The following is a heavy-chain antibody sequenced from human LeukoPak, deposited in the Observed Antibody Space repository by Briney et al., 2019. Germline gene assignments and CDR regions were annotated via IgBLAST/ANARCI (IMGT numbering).Heavy chain of an antibody. CDR1: GFTFSSYG. J-gene: IGHJ6*02. CDR3: ASTPARRQWPPNGMDV. D-gene: IGHD6-19*01. Sequence: PGGSLRLSCAASGFTFSSYGMHWVRQAPGKGLEWVAVIWYDGSNKYYADSVKGRFTISRDNSKNTLYLQMNSLRAEDTAVYYCASTPARRQWPPNGMDVWGQGTTVTVSS. V-gene: IGHV3-33*01. CDR2: IWYDGSNK.